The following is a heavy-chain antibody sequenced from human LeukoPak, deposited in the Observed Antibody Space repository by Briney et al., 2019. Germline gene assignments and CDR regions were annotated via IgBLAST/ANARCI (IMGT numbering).Heavy chain of an antibody. D-gene: IGHD2-2*02. CDR1: GFTFSSYA. Sequence: GGSLRLSCAASGFTFSSYAMHWVRQAPGKGLEWVAVISYDGSNKYYADSVKGRFTISRDNSKNTLYLQMNSLRAEDTAVYYCGVIVVVPAAIWFDYWGRGTLVTVSS. V-gene: IGHV3-30-3*01. CDR2: ISYDGSNK. CDR3: GVIVVVPAAIWFDY. J-gene: IGHJ4*02.